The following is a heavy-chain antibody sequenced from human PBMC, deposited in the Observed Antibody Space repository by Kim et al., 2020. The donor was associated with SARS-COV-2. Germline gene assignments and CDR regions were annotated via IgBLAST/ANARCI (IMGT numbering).Heavy chain of an antibody. CDR3: ASLKPYIRVANDGMDV. J-gene: IGHJ6*02. CDR2: INHSGST. D-gene: IGHD5-12*01. CDR1: GGSFSGYY. Sequence: SETLSLTCAVYGGSFSGYYWSWIRQPPGKGLEWIGEINHSGSTNYNPSLKSRVTISVDTSKNQFSLKLSSVTAADTAVYYCASLKPYIRVANDGMDVWGQGTTVTVSS. V-gene: IGHV4-34*01.